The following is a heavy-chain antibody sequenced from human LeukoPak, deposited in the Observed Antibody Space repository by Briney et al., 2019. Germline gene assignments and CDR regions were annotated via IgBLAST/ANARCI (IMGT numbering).Heavy chain of an antibody. D-gene: IGHD2-15*01. CDR1: GASISSSTYY. V-gene: IGHV4-39*01. Sequence: SETLSLTCTVSGASISSSTYYWGWIRRPPGKGLEWIGTVYYSGGTSYYPPLKSRVTISVDTSKNQFSLKLTSVTAADTAVYYCATQAAGGPLDYWGQGTLVTVSS. J-gene: IGHJ4*02. CDR3: ATQAAGGPLDY. CDR2: VYYSGGT.